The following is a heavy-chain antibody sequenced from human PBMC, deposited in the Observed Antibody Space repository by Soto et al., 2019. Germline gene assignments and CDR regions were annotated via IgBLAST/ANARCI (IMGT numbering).Heavy chain of an antibody. D-gene: IGHD5-12*01. CDR1: GGTFSSYA. CDR2: IIPIFGTA. J-gene: IGHJ6*02. CDR3: ARSGPVDIVATTLYYYYGMDV. V-gene: IGHV1-69*13. Sequence: ASVKVSCKASGGTFSSYAISWVRQAPGQGLEWMGGIIPIFGTANYAQKFQGRVTITADESTSTAYMELSSLRSEDTAVYYCARSGPVDIVATTLYYYYGMDVWGQGTTVTVSS.